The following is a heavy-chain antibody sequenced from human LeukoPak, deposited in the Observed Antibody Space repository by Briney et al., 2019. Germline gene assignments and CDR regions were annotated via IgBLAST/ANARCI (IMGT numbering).Heavy chain of an antibody. J-gene: IGHJ5*02. Sequence: PGGSLRLSCAASGFTFSSYGMHWVRQAPGKGLEWVAVISYDGSNKYYADSVKGRFTISRDNSKNTLYLQMNSLRAEDTAVYYCAKDGELGIPPLYNWFDPWGQGTLVTVSS. D-gene: IGHD1-7*01. CDR2: ISYDGSNK. CDR3: AKDGELGIPPLYNWFDP. V-gene: IGHV3-30*18. CDR1: GFTFSSYG.